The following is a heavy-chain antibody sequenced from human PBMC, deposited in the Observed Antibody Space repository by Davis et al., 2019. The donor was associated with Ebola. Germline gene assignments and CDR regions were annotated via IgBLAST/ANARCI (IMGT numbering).Heavy chain of an antibody. D-gene: IGHD5-12*01. CDR3: ARVTETDIVATLSFDY. Sequence: ASVKVSCKASGYTFTGYYMHWVRQAPGQGLEWMGWINPNSGGTNYAQKFQGRVTMTRDTSISTAYMELSRLRSDDTAVYYCARVTETDIVATLSFDYWGQGTLVTVSS. J-gene: IGHJ4*02. CDR1: GYTFTGYY. V-gene: IGHV1-2*02. CDR2: INPNSGGT.